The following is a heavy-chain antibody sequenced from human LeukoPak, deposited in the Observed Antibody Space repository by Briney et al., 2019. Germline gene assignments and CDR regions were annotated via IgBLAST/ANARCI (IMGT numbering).Heavy chain of an antibody. CDR2: IYHSGST. Sequence: SETLSLTCTVSGGSISSGGYYWSWIRQPPGKGLEWIGYIYHSGSTYYNPSLKGRVTISVDRSKNQFSLRLSSVTAADTAVYYCARDRDLSKGSSGLFDYWGQGTLVTVSS. J-gene: IGHJ4*02. V-gene: IGHV4-30-2*01. CDR3: ARDRDLSKGSSGLFDY. CDR1: GGSISSGGYY. D-gene: IGHD6-19*01.